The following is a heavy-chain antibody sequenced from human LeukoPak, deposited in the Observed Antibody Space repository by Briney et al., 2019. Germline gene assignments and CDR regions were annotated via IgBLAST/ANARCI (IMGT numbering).Heavy chain of an antibody. D-gene: IGHD3-3*01. Sequence: SETLSLTCTVSGYSINTGQYWGWIRQPPGKGLEWIGNIFHSGSTFYNPSLKSRVTLSMDTSNNRFSLNLTSVTAAATALYFFLGAHGTGVIRDVWGQGTLVAVSS. J-gene: IGHJ4*02. CDR1: GYSINTGQY. CDR2: IFHSGST. V-gene: IGHV4-38-2*02. CDR3: LGAHGTGVIRDV.